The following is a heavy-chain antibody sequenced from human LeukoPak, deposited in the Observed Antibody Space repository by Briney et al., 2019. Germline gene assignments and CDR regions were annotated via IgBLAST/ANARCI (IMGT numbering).Heavy chain of an antibody. Sequence: SETLSLTCAVYGGSFSGDFWSWIRQSPGKGLEWIGEINHSGSTNYNPSLKSRVTISVDTSKNQFSLKLSSVTAADTAVYYCARIWFGEFIDAFDIWGQGTMVTVSS. CDR3: ARIWFGEFIDAFDI. J-gene: IGHJ3*02. CDR2: INHSGST. D-gene: IGHD3-10*01. V-gene: IGHV4-34*01. CDR1: GGSFSGDF.